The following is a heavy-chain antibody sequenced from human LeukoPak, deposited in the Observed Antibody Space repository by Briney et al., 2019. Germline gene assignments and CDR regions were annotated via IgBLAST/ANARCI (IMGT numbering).Heavy chain of an antibody. V-gene: IGHV4-4*02. CDR1: GGSISSSNW. CDR3: ARSSWELPRGLDI. D-gene: IGHD1-26*01. CDR2: IYHSGST. J-gene: IGHJ3*02. Sequence: SETLSPTCAVSGGSISSSNWWSWVRQPPGKGLEWIGEIYHSGSTNYNPSLKSRVTISVDKSKNQFSLKLSSVTAADTAVYYCARSSWELPRGLDIWGQGTMVTVSS.